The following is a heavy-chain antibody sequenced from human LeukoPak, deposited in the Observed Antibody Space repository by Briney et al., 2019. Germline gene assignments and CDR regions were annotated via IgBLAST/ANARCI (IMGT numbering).Heavy chain of an antibody. V-gene: IGHV4-4*02. CDR3: ARDLATAGFQDH. Sequence: SDTLSLICAVSGGSISSSNWWTWVRHPPGKGLEWIGEIYHSGSTNYNPSLKSRVTISVDKSKNQSSLKLSSVTAADTAVYYCARDLATAGFQDHWGQGTLVTVS. CDR2: IYHSGST. J-gene: IGHJ4*02. D-gene: IGHD6-13*01. CDR1: GGSISSSNW.